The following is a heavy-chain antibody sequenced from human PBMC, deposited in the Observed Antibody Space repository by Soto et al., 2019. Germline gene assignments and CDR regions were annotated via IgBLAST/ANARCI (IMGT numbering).Heavy chain of an antibody. CDR1: GLTFSDYY. J-gene: IGHJ4*02. Sequence: PGGSLRLSCAASGLTFSDYYMSWIRQAPGKGLEWVSYISSSSSTIYYADSVKGRFTISRDNAKNSLYLQMNSLRAEDTAVYYCARDRGGASPPTNYYFDYWGQGTLVTAPQ. CDR2: ISSSSSTI. V-gene: IGHV3-11*01. D-gene: IGHD7-27*01. CDR3: ARDRGGASPPTNYYFDY.